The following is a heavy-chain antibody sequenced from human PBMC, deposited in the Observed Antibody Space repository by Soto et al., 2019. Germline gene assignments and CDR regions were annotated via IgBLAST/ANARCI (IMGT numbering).Heavy chain of an antibody. D-gene: IGHD3-16*01. CDR3: ARSWVTGKGGIDV. Sequence: ASVKVSSKASGYTFTSYGLSWVRQAPGQGLEWMGWINGYTGNTNYAQKFQGRVTMTTDTSTNTAYLDLWTLISDDTAVYYCARSWVTGKGGIDVWGQGTTVTVSS. CDR1: GYTFTSYG. CDR2: INGYTGNT. V-gene: IGHV1-18*01. J-gene: IGHJ6*02.